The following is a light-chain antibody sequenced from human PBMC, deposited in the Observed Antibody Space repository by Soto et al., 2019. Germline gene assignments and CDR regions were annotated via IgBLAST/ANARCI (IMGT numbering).Light chain of an antibody. CDR3: QQYYSSPLT. Sequence: DIVMTQSPDSLAVSLGERATINCKSSQSLLYSSNDKNYLAWYQQKPGQPPNLLIYWASTRESGVPDRFSGSGSGTDFTLTISSLQAEDVAVYYCQQYYSSPLTFGGGTKVEIK. CDR1: QSLLYSSNDKNY. V-gene: IGKV4-1*01. J-gene: IGKJ4*01. CDR2: WAS.